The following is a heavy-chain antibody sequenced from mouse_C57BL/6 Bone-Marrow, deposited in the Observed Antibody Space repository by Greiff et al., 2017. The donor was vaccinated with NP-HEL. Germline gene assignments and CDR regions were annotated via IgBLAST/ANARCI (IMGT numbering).Heavy chain of an antibody. CDR2: LAPSDCSP. Sequence: QVQLKQPGAELVMPGASVTLSCKASGYTFTSYWMHWVTQRPGQGLECIGELAPSDCSPIYSQLFNRQSTLTVDKSSRTAYMQLSSLTSEDSAVYYCARLYDYDSCYFDFWGTGTTVTVSS. D-gene: IGHD2-4*01. CDR3: ARLYDYDSCYFDF. V-gene: IGHV1-69*01. J-gene: IGHJ1*03. CDR1: GYTFTSYW.